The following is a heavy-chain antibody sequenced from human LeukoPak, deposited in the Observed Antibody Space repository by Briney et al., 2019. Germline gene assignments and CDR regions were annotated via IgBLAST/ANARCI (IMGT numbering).Heavy chain of an antibody. D-gene: IGHD2-21*01. CDR1: GYTFTSYG. V-gene: IGHV1-8*03. CDR2: MNPNSGNT. J-gene: IGHJ4*02. Sequence: ASVKVSCKASGYTFTSYGINWVRQATGQGLEWMGWMNPNSGNTGYAQKFQGRVTITRDTSISTAYMELSRLRSDDTAVYYCARVMGTYCGGDCYSGFDYWGQGTLVTVSS. CDR3: ARVMGTYCGGDCYSGFDY.